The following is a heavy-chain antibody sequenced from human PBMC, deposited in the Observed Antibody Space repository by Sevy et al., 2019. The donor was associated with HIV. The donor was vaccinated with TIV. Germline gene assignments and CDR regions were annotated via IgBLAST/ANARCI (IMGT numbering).Heavy chain of an antibody. Sequence: ASVKVSCKASGYTFTSYGISWVRQAPGQGLEWMGWISAYNGNTNYAQKLQGRVTMTTDTSTSTAYMELRSLGSDDTAVYSCARDRSGGPVGATYYWGQGTLVTVSS. CDR3: ARDRSGGPVGATYY. D-gene: IGHD1-26*01. V-gene: IGHV1-18*01. CDR1: GYTFTSYG. CDR2: ISAYNGNT. J-gene: IGHJ4*02.